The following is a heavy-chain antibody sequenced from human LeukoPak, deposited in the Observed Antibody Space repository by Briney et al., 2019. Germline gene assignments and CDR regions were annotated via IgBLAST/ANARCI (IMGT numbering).Heavy chain of an antibody. V-gene: IGHV3-7*01. Sequence: GGSLRHPCSASSFTSRPAGMCSGCQAPGKGLEWVANINQDGGEEYYVDSVKGRFTISRGNARNSLYLQMNSMRADDTAVYYCARDPDMGTLQHWGQGTLVTVSS. D-gene: IGHD1-7*01. CDR3: ARDPDMGTLQH. J-gene: IGHJ1*01. CDR2: INQDGGEE. CDR1: SFTSRPAG.